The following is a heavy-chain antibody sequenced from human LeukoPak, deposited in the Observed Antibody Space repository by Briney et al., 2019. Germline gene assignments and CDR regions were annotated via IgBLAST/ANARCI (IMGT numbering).Heavy chain of an antibody. D-gene: IGHD3-22*01. V-gene: IGHV3-30*02. CDR3: ARAPAVLYYYDSSGYYPDAFDI. CDR2: IRYDGSNK. Sequence: GGSLRLSCAASGFTFSTYGLHWVRQAPGKGLEWVAFIRYDGSNKYYADSVKGRFTISRDNSKNTLYLQMNSLRADDTAVYYCARAPAVLYYYDSSGYYPDAFDIWGQGTMVTVSS. CDR1: GFTFSTYG. J-gene: IGHJ3*02.